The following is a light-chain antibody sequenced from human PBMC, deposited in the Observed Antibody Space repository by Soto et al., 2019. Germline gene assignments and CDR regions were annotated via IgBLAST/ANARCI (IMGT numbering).Light chain of an antibody. Sequence: QSVLTQPTSVSGSPGQSITISCTGNHNDIGTYDYVSWYQQHPGRAPRLLIHGVTTRPSGISDRFSASKSGLTASLTISGLQPEAEADYYCSSFTFNRIYLFGPGTKVTV. J-gene: IGLJ1*01. V-gene: IGLV2-14*03. CDR3: SSFTFNRIYL. CDR1: HNDIGTYDY. CDR2: GVT.